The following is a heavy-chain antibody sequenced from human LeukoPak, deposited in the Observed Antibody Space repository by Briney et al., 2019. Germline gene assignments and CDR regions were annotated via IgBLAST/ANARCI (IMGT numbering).Heavy chain of an antibody. J-gene: IGHJ4*02. CDR3: AASDYFDY. Sequence: PGRSLRLSCAASGFTFSSYAMHWVRQAPGKGLEWVAVISYDGSNKYYADSVKGRFTISRDNSKNTLYLQMNSLRAEDTAVYYCAASDYFDYWGQGTLVTVSS. CDR1: GFTFSSYA. V-gene: IGHV3-30-3*01. CDR2: ISYDGSNK.